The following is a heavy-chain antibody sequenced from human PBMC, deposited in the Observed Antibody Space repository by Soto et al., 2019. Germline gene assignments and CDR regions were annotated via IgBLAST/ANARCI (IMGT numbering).Heavy chain of an antibody. J-gene: IGHJ4*02. D-gene: IGHD3-22*01. Sequence: QVQLQESGPGLVKPSETLSLTCTVSGGSISSYYWSWIRQPPGKGLEWIVYIYYSGSTNYNPSLKSRVTISVDTSKNQFSLKLSSVTAADTAVYYCARAGVPIQYDSCGYYDYWGQGTLVTVSS. V-gene: IGHV4-59*01. CDR3: ARAGVPIQYDSCGYYDY. CDR1: GGSISSYY. CDR2: IYYSGST.